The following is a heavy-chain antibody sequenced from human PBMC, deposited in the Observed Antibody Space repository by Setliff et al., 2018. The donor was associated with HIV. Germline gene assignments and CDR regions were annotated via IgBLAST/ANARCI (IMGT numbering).Heavy chain of an antibody. CDR1: GDSISPYY. D-gene: IGHD3-10*01. CDR2: ITWSGDRA. Sequence: LSLTCTVSGDSISPYYWNWIRQPPGKGLEWVSAITWSGDRADYADSVKGRFTISRDNAYNSLYLHMNYLNVEDTAFYYCARELYGSGDLWGQGTLVTVSS. V-gene: IGHV3-20*04. CDR3: ARELYGSGDL. J-gene: IGHJ5*02.